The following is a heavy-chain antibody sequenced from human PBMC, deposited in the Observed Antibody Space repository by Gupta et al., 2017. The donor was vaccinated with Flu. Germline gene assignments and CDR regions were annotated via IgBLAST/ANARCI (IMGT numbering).Heavy chain of an antibody. CDR2: ISSSGSTI. V-gene: IGHV3-48*03. J-gene: IGHJ4*02. CDR1: GFTFSSYE. Sequence: EVQLVESGGGLVQPGGSLGLSCAASGFTFSSYEMNWVRQAPGKGLEWVSYISSSGSTIYYADSVKGRFTISRDNAKNSLYLQMNSLRAEDTAVYYCASSIAAAPFDYWGQGTLVTVSS. CDR3: ASSIAAAPFDY. D-gene: IGHD6-13*01.